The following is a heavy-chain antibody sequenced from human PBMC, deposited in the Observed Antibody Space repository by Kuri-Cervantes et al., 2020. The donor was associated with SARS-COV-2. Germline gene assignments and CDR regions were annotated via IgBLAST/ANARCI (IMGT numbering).Heavy chain of an antibody. J-gene: IGHJ6*02. V-gene: IGHV3-64*04. CDR3: ARERGFGYYYGMDV. CDR1: GFTFSSYA. Sequence: LSLTCAASGFTFSSYAMHWVRQAPGKGLEYVSAISSNGGSTYYADSVKGRFTISRDNSKNTLYLQMNSLRAEDTAVYYCARERGFGYYYGMDVWGQGTTVTVSS. D-gene: IGHD3-10*01. CDR2: ISSNGGST.